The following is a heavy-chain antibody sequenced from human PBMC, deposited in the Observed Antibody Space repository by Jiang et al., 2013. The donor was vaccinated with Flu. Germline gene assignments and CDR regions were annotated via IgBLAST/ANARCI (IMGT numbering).Heavy chain of an antibody. V-gene: IGHV5-51*01. CDR3: ARVALECSGGSCLDFDY. D-gene: IGHD2-15*01. Sequence: GAEVKKPGESLRISCKTSGYRFFNYWIGWVRQMPGKDLEWMGIVYPGGSDTRYRPSFHGQVTISADKSITTAYLQWSSLKASDSAMYYCARVALECSGGSCLDFDYWGQGTLVSVSS. CDR2: VYPGGSDT. CDR1: GYRFFNYW. J-gene: IGHJ4*02.